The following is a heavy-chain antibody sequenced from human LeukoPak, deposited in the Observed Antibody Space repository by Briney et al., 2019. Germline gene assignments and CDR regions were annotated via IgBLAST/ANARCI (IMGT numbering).Heavy chain of an antibody. CDR3: ARDNGYNSFDY. V-gene: IGHV4-34*01. J-gene: IGHJ4*02. CDR2: INHSGST. D-gene: IGHD5-24*01. CDR1: GGSFSGYY. Sequence: SETLSLTCAVYGGSFSGYYWSWIRQPPGKGLEWIGEINHSGSTNYNPSLKSRVTISVDTSKNQFSLKLSSVTAADTAVYYCARDNGYNSFDYWGQGTLVTVSS.